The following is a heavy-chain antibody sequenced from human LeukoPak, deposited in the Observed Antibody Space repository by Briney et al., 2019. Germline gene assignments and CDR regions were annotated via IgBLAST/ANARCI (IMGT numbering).Heavy chain of an antibody. Sequence: ASVKVSCKASGYPFTRFYIHWVRQAPGEGLEWMGIIDPSGGTTNHAQKFQGRVTMTRDTSISTAYMELSRLRSDDTAVYYCARAGWMRAFDIWGQGTMVTVSS. D-gene: IGHD2-2*03. CDR2: IDPSGGTT. CDR1: GYPFTRFY. J-gene: IGHJ3*02. V-gene: IGHV1-46*01. CDR3: ARAGWMRAFDI.